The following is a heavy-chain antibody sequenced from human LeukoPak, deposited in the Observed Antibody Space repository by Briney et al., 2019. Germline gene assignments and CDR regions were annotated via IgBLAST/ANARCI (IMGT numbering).Heavy chain of an antibody. Sequence: PSETLSLTCTVSGGSISSSSYYWGWIRQPPGKGLEWIGSIYYSGSTYYNPSLKSRVTISVGTSKNQFSLKLSSVTAADTAVYYCARLIVAAPAMDYWGQGTLVTVSS. CDR3: ARLIVAAPAMDY. D-gene: IGHD5-12*01. CDR2: IYYSGST. J-gene: IGHJ4*02. CDR1: GGSISSSSYY. V-gene: IGHV4-39*01.